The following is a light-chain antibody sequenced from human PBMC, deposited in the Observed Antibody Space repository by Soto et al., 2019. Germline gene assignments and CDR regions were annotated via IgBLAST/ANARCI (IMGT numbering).Light chain of an antibody. CDR3: SSYTSSSTLYV. CDR2: EVS. V-gene: IGLV2-14*01. J-gene: IGLJ1*01. CDR1: SSDVGGYNY. Sequence: QSALTQPASVSGSPGQSITISCTGTSSDVGGYNYVSWYQQHPGKAPKLLISEVSHRPSGVSYRFSGSKSGNAASLTISGLQAEDEADYYCSSYTSSSTLYVFGTGTKLTVL.